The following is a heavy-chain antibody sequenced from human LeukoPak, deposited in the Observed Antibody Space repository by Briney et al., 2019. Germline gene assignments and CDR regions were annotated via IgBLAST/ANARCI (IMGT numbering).Heavy chain of an antibody. CDR1: GFTFRSHW. D-gene: IGHD6-19*01. Sequence: PGGSLRLSCAASGFTFRSHWMHWVRQAPGEGLVWVSRLDTGGRTTTYADSVRGRFTISRDNAKDTLYLQMNSLRAEDTAVYYCASGLPMAGGTLDHWGRGTLVTVSS. V-gene: IGHV3-74*01. J-gene: IGHJ4*02. CDR2: LDTGGRTT. CDR3: ASGLPMAGGTLDH.